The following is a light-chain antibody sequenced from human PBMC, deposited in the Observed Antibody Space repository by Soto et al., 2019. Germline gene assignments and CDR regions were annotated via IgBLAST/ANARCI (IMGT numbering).Light chain of an antibody. J-gene: IGLJ2*01. V-gene: IGLV2-14*01. CDR2: EVT. CDR1: SSDIGGYNY. CDR3: SSYRSGSTLVV. Sequence: QLVLTQPASVSGSPGQSITISCTGTSSDIGGYNYVSWYQQHPGKAPKVMIYEVTYRPSGVSNRFSASKSGNTASLTISGLQAEDEADYYCSSYRSGSTLVVFGGGTKLTVL.